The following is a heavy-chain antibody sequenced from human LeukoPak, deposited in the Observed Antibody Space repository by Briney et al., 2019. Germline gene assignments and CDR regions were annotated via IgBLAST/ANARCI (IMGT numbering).Heavy chain of an antibody. D-gene: IGHD1-26*01. V-gene: IGHV3-23*01. CDR2: INGSGGST. CDR3: AKGYSGRDTWWFDP. CDR1: GFTFSSYV. J-gene: IGHJ5*02. Sequence: GASLRLSCAGSGFTFSSYVMTWVRQAPGKGLEWVSAINGSGGSTYYADSVKGRSTIFRDNSKNTLYLQMNSLRAEDTAVYYCAKGYSGRDTWWFDPWGQGTLVTVSS.